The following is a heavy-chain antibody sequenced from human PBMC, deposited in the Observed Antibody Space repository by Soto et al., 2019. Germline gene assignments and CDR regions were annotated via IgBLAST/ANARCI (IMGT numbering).Heavy chain of an antibody. V-gene: IGHV1-46*03. J-gene: IGHJ4*03. CDR3: SRLTTMVREINDDPFDF. CDR1: GYTFTNNV. D-gene: IGHD3-10*01. Sequence: ASVKVSCKASGYTFTNNVINWVRQAPGQGLEWMGVINPTGGRASYAPKFQGRVTLTRDTSTSTAYMELSSLRSDDTAVYFCSRLTTMVREINDDPFDFWGQGTLVTVSS. CDR2: INPTGGRA.